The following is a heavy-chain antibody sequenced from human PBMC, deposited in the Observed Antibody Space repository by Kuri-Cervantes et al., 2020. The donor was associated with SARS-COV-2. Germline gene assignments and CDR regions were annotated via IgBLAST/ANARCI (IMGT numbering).Heavy chain of an antibody. CDR2: ISWNSGSI. V-gene: IGHV3-9*01. CDR3: ARGSTTATPPFGF. D-gene: IGHD2-15*01. CDR1: GFTFDDYA. J-gene: IGHJ4*02. Sequence: GGSLRLSCAASGFTFDDYAMHWVRQAPGKGLEWVSGISWNSGSIGYADSVKGRFTISRDNAKNSLYLQMNSLRAEDTAVYYCARGSTTATPPFGFGGQGTLVTVSS.